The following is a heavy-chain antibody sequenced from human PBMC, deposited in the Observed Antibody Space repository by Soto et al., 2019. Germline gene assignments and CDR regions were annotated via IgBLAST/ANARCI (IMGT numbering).Heavy chain of an antibody. J-gene: IGHJ6*02. CDR3: ARDQGSRIVVVPAAMGVQCYYGMDD. Sequence: GGSLRLSCAASGFTFSSYEMNWVRQAPGKGLVWVSYISSSGSTIYYADSVKGRFTISRDNAKNSLYLQMNSLRAEDTAVYYCARDQGSRIVVVPAAMGVQCYYGMDDWGQGTTVTVSS. V-gene: IGHV3-48*03. CDR1: GFTFSSYE. D-gene: IGHD2-2*01. CDR2: ISSSGSTI.